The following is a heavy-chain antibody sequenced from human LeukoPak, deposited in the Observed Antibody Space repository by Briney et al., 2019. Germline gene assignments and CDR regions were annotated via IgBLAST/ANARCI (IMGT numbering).Heavy chain of an antibody. V-gene: IGHV4-4*07. D-gene: IGHD4-17*01. CDR2: IYTSGST. Sequence: SETLSLTCTVSGYSINSGYYWSWIRQPAGKGLEWIGRIYTSGSTNYNPSLKSRVTMSVDTSKNQFSLKLSSVTAADTAVYYCARASHDYGDYSHFDYWGQGTLVTVSS. CDR1: GYSINSGYY. CDR3: ARASHDYGDYSHFDY. J-gene: IGHJ4*02.